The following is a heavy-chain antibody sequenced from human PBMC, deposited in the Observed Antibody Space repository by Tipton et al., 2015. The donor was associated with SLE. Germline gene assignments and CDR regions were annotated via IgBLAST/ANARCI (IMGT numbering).Heavy chain of an antibody. CDR3: ARGDGYNFDY. D-gene: IGHD5-24*01. V-gene: IGHV4-59*08. CDR1: GGSISSYY. Sequence: TLSLTCTVSGGSISSYYWNWIRQPPGKGLEWIGYIYYSGRTNYNPSLKSRVTISVDTSKNQFSLKLSSVTAADTAVYYCARGDGYNFDYWGQGTLVTVSS. CDR2: IYYSGRT. J-gene: IGHJ4*02.